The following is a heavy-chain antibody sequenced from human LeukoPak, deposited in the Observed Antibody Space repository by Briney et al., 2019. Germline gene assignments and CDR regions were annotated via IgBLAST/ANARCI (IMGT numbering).Heavy chain of an antibody. CDR1: GFTFSSYA. D-gene: IGHD2/OR15-2a*01. V-gene: IGHV3-23*01. J-gene: IGHJ3*02. Sequence: PGGSLRLSCAASGFTFSSYAMTWVRQAPGKGLEWVSAVSGGGGSTYYADSVKGRFTISRDNSKNTLFLQMNSLRAEDTAVYYCAKDLRAGVLLPDAFDIWGQGTMVTVSS. CDR3: AKDLRAGVLLPDAFDI. CDR2: VSGGGGST.